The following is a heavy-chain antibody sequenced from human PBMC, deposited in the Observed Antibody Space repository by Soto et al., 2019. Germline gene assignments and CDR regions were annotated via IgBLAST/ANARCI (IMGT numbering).Heavy chain of an antibody. J-gene: IGHJ6*02. CDR1: GDTFSSYA. CDR2: IIPIFGTA. V-gene: IGHV1-69*13. D-gene: IGHD3-22*01. Sequence: SVKVSCKASGDTFSSYAISWVRQAPGQGLEWMGGIIPIFGTAKYAQKFQGRVTITADESTNTAYMELSSLKSEDTAVYYCARDGSGYRSRASPMDVWGQGTTVTVSS. CDR3: ARDGSGYRSRASPMDV.